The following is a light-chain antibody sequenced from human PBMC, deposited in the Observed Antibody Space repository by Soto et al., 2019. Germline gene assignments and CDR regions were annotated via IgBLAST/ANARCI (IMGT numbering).Light chain of an antibody. CDR1: SSDVGSSNL. V-gene: IGLV2-23*01. CDR2: EGD. Sequence: QSVLTQPASVSGSPGQSITISCSGTSSDVGSSNLVSWYQQHPGKAPKLIIFEGDRRPSGVSGRFSGSKSGNTASLTISGLQAEXXAXXYCCSFARXTTFYVFGTGTKLTVL. J-gene: IGLJ1*01. CDR3: CSFARXTTFYV.